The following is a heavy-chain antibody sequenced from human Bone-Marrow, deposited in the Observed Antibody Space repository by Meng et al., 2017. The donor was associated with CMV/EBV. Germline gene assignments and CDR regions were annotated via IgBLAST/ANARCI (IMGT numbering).Heavy chain of an antibody. D-gene: IGHD3-10*01. CDR3: ARYNEQVGAMDC. CDR1: GFTFSSCA. Sequence: GGSLRLSCAASGFTFSSCAMSWVRQATGKALVWVSGIGPAGDTYYPDSVKGRFTISREDAKNSFYLQMNSLTVGDTAVYFCARYNEQVGAMDCWGQGTLVTVSS. V-gene: IGHV3-13*01. CDR2: IGPAGDT. J-gene: IGHJ4*02.